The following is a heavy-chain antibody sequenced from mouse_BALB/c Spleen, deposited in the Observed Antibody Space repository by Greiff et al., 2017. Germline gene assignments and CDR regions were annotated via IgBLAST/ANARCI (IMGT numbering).Heavy chain of an antibody. CDR3: ARGENGNYSYAMDY. J-gene: IGHJ4*01. Sequence: VQLQQSGAELVRPGTSVKVSCKASGYAFTNYLIEWVKQRPGQGLEWIGVINPGSGGTNYNEKFKGKATLTADKSSSTAYMQLSSLTSDDSAVYFCARGENGNYSYAMDYWGQGTSVTVSS. CDR1: GYAFTNYL. CDR2: INPGSGGT. D-gene: IGHD2-1*01. V-gene: IGHV1-54*01.